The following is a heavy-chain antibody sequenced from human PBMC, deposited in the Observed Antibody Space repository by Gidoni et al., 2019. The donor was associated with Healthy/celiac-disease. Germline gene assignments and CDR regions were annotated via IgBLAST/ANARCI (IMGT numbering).Heavy chain of an antibody. J-gene: IGHJ4*02. CDR2: IYYSGST. V-gene: IGHV4-39*01. CDR1: GGPIRSSRYS. CDR3: ARRRIMITFGGVIVYYFDY. D-gene: IGHD3-16*02. Sequence: QLQLQESGPGLVKPSETLPLTCTVSGGPIRSSRYSWGWIRPPPGKGLEWIGIIYYSGSTYYNPSLKSRVTISVDTSKNQFSLKLSSVTAADTAVYYCARRRIMITFGGVIVYYFDYWGQGTLVTVSS.